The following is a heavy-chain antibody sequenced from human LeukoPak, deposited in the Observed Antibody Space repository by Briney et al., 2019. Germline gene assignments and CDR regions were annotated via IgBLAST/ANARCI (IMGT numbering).Heavy chain of an antibody. CDR3: AKEKAAAGEGVVAY. CDR2: LGGSGGST. CDR1: GFTFSSYA. V-gene: IGHV3-23*01. J-gene: IGHJ4*02. Sequence: PGGSLRLSCAAFGFTFSSYAMGWVRQAPGKGLEWVSALGGSGGSTYYADSVKGRFTISRDNSKNTLYLQMNSLRAEDTAVHYCAKEKAAAGEGVVAYWGQGTLVTVSS. D-gene: IGHD6-13*01.